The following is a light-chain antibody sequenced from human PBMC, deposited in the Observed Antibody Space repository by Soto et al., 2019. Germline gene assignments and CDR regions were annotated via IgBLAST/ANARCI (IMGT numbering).Light chain of an antibody. V-gene: IGLV2-14*01. CDR2: DVS. CDR1: SSDVGTYNH. Sequence: QSALTQPASVSGSPGQSITISCTGTSSDVGTYNHVSWYQQHPGKAPKLMIYDVSNRPSGVSNRFSGSKSGNTASLTISGLQAEDEADYYCSSYTTSTTLGVFGNGTKVTVL. CDR3: SSYTTSTTLGV. J-gene: IGLJ1*01.